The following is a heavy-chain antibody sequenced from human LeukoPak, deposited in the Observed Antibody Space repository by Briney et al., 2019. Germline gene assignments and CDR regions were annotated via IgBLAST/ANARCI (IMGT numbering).Heavy chain of an antibody. CDR3: AELGITMIGGV. J-gene: IGHJ6*04. V-gene: IGHV3-69-1*02. D-gene: IGHD3-10*02. CDR1: GFNFNNYN. Sequence: GGSLRLSCVASGFNFNNYNMNWVRQAPGKGLEWVYYADSVKGRFTISRDNAKNSLYLQMNSLRAEDTAVYYCAELGITMIGGVWGKGTTVTISS.